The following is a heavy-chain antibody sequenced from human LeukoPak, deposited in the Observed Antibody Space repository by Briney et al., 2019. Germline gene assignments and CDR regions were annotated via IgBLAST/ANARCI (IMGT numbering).Heavy chain of an antibody. V-gene: IGHV1-69*05. D-gene: IGHD4-11*01. J-gene: IGHJ5*02. Sequence: SVKVSCKASGGTFSSYAISWVRQAPGQGLEWMGRIIPIFGTANYAQKFQGRVTITTDESTSTAYMELSSLRSEDTAVYYCAREVWEDSNAPNWFDPWGQGTLVTVSS. CDR2: IIPIFGTA. CDR3: AREVWEDSNAPNWFDP. CDR1: GGTFSSYA.